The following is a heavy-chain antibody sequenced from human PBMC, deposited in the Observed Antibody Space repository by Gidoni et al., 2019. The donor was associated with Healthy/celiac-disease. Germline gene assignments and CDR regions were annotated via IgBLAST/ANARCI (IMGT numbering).Heavy chain of an antibody. D-gene: IGHD2-2*01. CDR3: AKDGPHPRVPAAMTDYYYYYGMDV. CDR1: GFTFSSYC. J-gene: IGHJ6*02. V-gene: IGHV3-30*18. Sequence: QVQLVESGGGVVQPGRSLRLSCAASGFTFSSYCMPWVTQAPGKGLEWVAVISYDGSNKYYADSVKGRFTISRDNSKNTLYLQMNSLRAEDTAVYYCAKDGPHPRVPAAMTDYYYYYGMDVWGQGTTVTVSS. CDR2: ISYDGSNK.